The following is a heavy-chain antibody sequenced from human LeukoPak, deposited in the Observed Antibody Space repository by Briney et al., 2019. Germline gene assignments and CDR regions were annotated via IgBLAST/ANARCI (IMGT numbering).Heavy chain of an antibody. CDR2: INHSGST. J-gene: IGHJ4*02. CDR3: ARSRTPTDFDY. Sequence: SETLSLTRAVYGGSFSGYYWSWVPQPPRKGLGWIGEINHSGSTNYNPSLKSRVTISVDTSKNQFSLKLSSVTAADTAVYYYARSRTPTDFDYWGQGTLVTVSS. V-gene: IGHV4-34*01. CDR1: GGSFSGYY.